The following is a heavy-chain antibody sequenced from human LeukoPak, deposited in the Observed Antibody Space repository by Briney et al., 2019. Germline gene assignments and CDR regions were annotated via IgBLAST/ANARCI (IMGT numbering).Heavy chain of an antibody. Sequence: ESGPTLVKPTQTLTLTCTFSGFSLSSSGVGVGWIRQPPGKALEWLALSYWDDDKRYSPSLESRLTITKDTSKNQVVLTLTNMDPVDTGTYYCAHSGTVTSPHDAFDVWGQGTMVTVSS. V-gene: IGHV2-5*02. CDR1: GFSLSSSGVG. CDR2: SYWDDDK. D-gene: IGHD4-17*01. CDR3: AHSGTVTSPHDAFDV. J-gene: IGHJ3*01.